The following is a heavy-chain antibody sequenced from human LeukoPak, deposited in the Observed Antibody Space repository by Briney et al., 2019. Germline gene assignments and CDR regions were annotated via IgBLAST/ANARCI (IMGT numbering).Heavy chain of an antibody. CDR1: GASISDYY. V-gene: IGHV4-4*07. CDR2: IYTSGSS. Sequence: PSETLSLTCTVSGASISDYYWSWIRQPAGKGLEWIGHIYTSGSSNYNPSLKSRVTMSIDTSKNQFSLNLSSMTAADTAVYYCARDSHGDYGYYYYVDVWGQGTSVTVS. CDR3: ARDSHGDYGYYYYVDV. J-gene: IGHJ6*03. D-gene: IGHD4-17*01.